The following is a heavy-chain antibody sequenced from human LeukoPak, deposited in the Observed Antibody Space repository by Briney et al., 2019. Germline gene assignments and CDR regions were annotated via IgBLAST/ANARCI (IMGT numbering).Heavy chain of an antibody. CDR3: ARGSTYSSGWYTGFDY. CDR1: GFSFSDYS. CDR2: VTHDGSKM. V-gene: IGHV3-30*07. D-gene: IGHD6-19*01. J-gene: IGHJ4*02. Sequence: QTGGSLRLSCSASGFSFSDYSIHWVRQAPGKGFDWVTVVTHDGSKMYYADSVEGRFIISRDNAKKSVYLQMNSLRAEDTAVYYCARGSTYSSGWYTGFDYWGQGSLVTVSS.